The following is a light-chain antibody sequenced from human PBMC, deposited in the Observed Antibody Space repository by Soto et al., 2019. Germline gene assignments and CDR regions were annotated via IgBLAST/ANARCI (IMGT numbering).Light chain of an antibody. CDR3: QSYDSSLSGYVV. CDR1: SSNIGAGYD. Sequence: QSVLTQPPSVSGAPGQRVTISCTGSSSNIGAGYDVPWYQQLPGTAPKLLIYGNSNRPSGVPDRFSGSKSGTSASLAITGLQAEDEAYYYCQSYDSSLSGYVVFGGGTKLTVL. CDR2: GNS. J-gene: IGLJ2*01. V-gene: IGLV1-40*01.